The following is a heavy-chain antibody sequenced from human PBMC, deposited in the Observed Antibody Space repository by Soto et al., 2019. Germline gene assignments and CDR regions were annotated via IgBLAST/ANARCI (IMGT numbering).Heavy chain of an antibody. J-gene: IGHJ4*02. Sequence: SETLSLTCTVSGGSISSSSYYWGWIRQPPGKGLEWIGSIYYSGSTYYNPSLKSRVTISVDTSKNQFSLKLSSVTAADTAVYYCARHRITMVRGARGEYYFDYWGQGTLVTVSS. CDR1: GGSISSSSYY. CDR2: IYYSGST. CDR3: ARHRITMVRGARGEYYFDY. D-gene: IGHD3-10*01. V-gene: IGHV4-39*01.